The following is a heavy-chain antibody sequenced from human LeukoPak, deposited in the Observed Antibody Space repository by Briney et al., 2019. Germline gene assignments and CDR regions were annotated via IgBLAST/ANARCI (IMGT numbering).Heavy chain of an antibody. D-gene: IGHD3-9*01. CDR3: ARPDFDWTQPKYYYYYYGMDV. V-gene: IGHV4-59*01. Sequence: SETLSLTCTVSGGSISSYYWSWIRQPPGKGLEWIGYIYYSGSTNYNPSLKSRVTISVDTSKNQFSLKLSSVTAADTAVYYCARPDFDWTQPKYYYYYYGMDVWGQGTTVTVSS. CDR1: GGSISSYY. J-gene: IGHJ6*02. CDR2: IYYSGST.